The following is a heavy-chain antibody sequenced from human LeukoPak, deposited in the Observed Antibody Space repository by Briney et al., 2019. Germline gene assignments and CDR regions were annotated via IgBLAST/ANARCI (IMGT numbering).Heavy chain of an antibody. CDR2: IIPIFGTA. V-gene: IGHV1-69*05. CDR3: AREERWDRDYYYMDV. D-gene: IGHD1-26*01. J-gene: IGHJ6*03. CDR1: GYTFTSYG. Sequence: GASVKVSCKASGYTFTSYGISWVRQAPGQGLEWMGRIIPIFGTANYAQKFQGRVTITTDESTSTAYMELSSLRSEDTAVYYCAREERWDRDYYYMDVWGKGTTVTVSS.